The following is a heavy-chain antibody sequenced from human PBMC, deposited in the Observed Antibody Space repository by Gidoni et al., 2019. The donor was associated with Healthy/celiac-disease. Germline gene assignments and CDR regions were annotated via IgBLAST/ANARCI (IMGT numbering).Heavy chain of an antibody. V-gene: IGHV1-2*02. Sequence: QVQLVQSGAEVKKPGASVKVFCTASGYTVTGYYMHWVRQAPGQGLEWMGWINPNSGGTNYAQKFQGMVTMTRDTSISTAYMELSRLRSDDTAVYYCATPGWSVTKGFDYWGQGTLVTVSS. CDR3: ATPGWSVTKGFDY. J-gene: IGHJ4*02. D-gene: IGHD4-17*01. CDR1: GYTVTGYY. CDR2: INPNSGGT.